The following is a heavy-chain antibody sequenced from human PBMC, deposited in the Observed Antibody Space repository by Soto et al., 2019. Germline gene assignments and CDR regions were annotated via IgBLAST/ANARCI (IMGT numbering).Heavy chain of an antibody. D-gene: IGHD1-1*01. V-gene: IGHV4-4*02. Sequence: PSETLSLTCTLSGGSVGAPDWWNWVRQSPDKGLEWIAEVHISGHSNYNPSLRSRVSVSIDSSKNQFYLNLNSVTAADTAIYYCARVRQGCPANNCYFDPWGQGTQVTVSS. CDR2: VHISGHS. J-gene: IGHJ5*01. CDR3: ARVRQGCPANNCYFDP. CDR1: GGSVGAPDW.